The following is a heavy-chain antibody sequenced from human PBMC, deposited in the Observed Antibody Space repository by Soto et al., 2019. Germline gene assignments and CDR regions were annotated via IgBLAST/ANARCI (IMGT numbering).Heavy chain of an antibody. CDR2: IYSGGST. CDR1: GFTVSSNY. CDR3: ARSFVYDFWSGPSQYYFDY. D-gene: IGHD3-3*01. Sequence: LRLSCAASGFTVSSNYMSWVRQAPGKGLEWVSVIYSGGSTYYADSVKGRFTISRDNSKNTLYLQMNSLRAEDTAVYYCARSFVYDFWSGPSQYYFDYWGQGTLVTVSS. V-gene: IGHV3-53*01. J-gene: IGHJ4*02.